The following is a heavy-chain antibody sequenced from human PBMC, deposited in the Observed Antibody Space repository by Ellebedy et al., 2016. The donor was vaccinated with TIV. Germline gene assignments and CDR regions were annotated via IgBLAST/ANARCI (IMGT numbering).Heavy chain of an antibody. V-gene: IGHV4-39*01. CDR2: PYYSGST. CDR1: GGSVIRSGYY. J-gene: IGHJ3*02. D-gene: IGHD6-25*01. CDR3: ATSAAIDAFDI. Sequence: SETLSLXXSVSGGSVIRSGYYCTWIRQPPGKGLEWIGSPYYSGSTRYNPSLKSRVTISVDTSKNQFSLRLRSVTAADTAVYYCATSAAIDAFDIWGQGTMVTVSS.